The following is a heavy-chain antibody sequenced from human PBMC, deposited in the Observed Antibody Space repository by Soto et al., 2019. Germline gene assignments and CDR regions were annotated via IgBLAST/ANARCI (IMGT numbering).Heavy chain of an antibody. D-gene: IGHD2-15*01. CDR1: GFTFSSYA. Sequence: QVQLVESGGGVVQPGRSLRLSCAASGFTFSSYAMHWVRQAPGKGLEWVAVISYDGSNKYYADSVKGRFTISRDNSKNTLYLQMNSLRAEDTAVYYCVRGRGTPHYFDYWGQGTLVTVSS. CDR2: ISYDGSNK. V-gene: IGHV3-30-3*01. CDR3: VRGRGTPHYFDY. J-gene: IGHJ4*02.